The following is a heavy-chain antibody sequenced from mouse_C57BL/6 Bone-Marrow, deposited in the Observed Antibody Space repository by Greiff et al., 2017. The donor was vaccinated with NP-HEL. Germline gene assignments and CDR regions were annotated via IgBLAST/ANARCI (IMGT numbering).Heavy chain of an antibody. Sequence: EVKLMESGGGLVQPGGSLSLSCAASGFTFTDYYMSWVRQPPGKALEWLGFIRNKANGYTTEYSASVKGRFTISRDNSQSILYLQMNALRAEDSATYYCARSAPTVEFDYWGQGTTLTVSS. CDR2: IRNKANGYTT. D-gene: IGHD1-1*01. CDR3: ARSAPTVEFDY. J-gene: IGHJ2*01. V-gene: IGHV7-3*01. CDR1: GFTFTDYY.